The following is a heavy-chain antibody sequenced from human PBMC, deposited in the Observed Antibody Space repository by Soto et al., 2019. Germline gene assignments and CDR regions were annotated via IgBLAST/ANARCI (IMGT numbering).Heavy chain of an antibody. V-gene: IGHV2-5*01. J-gene: IGHJ4*02. Sequence: SGPTLVNPTQTLTLTCTFSGFSLSGTKVGVAWIRQPPGKALEWLGFIYWNGDERYSPSLNGRLTITKDTSKNQVVLTMTNMGPVDTATYYCAHTAGWLEDFWGQGTLVTVSS. CDR1: GFSLSGTKVG. CDR3: AHTAGWLEDF. D-gene: IGHD3-22*01. CDR2: IYWNGDE.